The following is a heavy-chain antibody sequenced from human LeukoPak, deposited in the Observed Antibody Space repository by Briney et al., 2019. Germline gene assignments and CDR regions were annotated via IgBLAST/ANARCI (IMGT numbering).Heavy chain of an antibody. CDR2: IYYSGST. J-gene: IGHJ3*02. CDR1: GGSISSYY. D-gene: IGHD3-22*01. V-gene: IGHV4-59*01. CDR3: ARAYPNSYYYDSSGYYSDAFDI. Sequence: SETLSLTCTVSGGSISSYYWSWIRQPPGKGLEWIGYIYYSGSTNYNPSLKSRVTISVHTSKNQFSLKLSSVTAADTAVYYCARAYPNSYYYDSSGYYSDAFDIWGQGTMVTVSS.